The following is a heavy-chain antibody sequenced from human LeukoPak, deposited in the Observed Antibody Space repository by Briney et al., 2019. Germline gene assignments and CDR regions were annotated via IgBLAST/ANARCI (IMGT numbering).Heavy chain of an antibody. CDR1: GFTFTSYA. CDR3: ARVDGSSLSWARFDY. J-gene: IGHJ4*02. Sequence: PGGSLRLSCAASGFTFTSYAVNWVRQAPGKGLEWVSAISGDGTFIYYAESVKGRFTISRDSSKSTVYLQMNTLRAEDTAIYYCARVDGSSLSWARFDYWGPGTLVTVSS. D-gene: IGHD6-6*01. CDR2: ISGDGTFI. V-gene: IGHV3-23*01.